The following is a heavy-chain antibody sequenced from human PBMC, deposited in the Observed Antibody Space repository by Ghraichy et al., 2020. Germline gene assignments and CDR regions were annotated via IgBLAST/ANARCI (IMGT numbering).Heavy chain of an antibody. V-gene: IGHV3-7*01. CDR3: AREYWGPDY. CDR2: INQDGSER. D-gene: IGHD2-8*02. Sequence: GESLNISCAASGFTFSRYWMTWVRQAPGKGLEWVANINQDGSERHYVDSVKGRFTISIDNAKNSLHLQMNSLRAEDTAVYYCAREYWGPDYWGQGTLVTVSS. J-gene: IGHJ4*02. CDR1: GFTFSRYW.